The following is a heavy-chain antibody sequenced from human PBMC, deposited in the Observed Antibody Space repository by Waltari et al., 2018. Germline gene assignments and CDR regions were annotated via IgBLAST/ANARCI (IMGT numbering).Heavy chain of an antibody. V-gene: IGHV4-39*01. CDR2: ISYNGAT. D-gene: IGHD5-12*01. J-gene: IGHJ3*01. CDR3: ATYIGASVGTAAFDV. CDR1: GGSITSNRHY. Sequence: QLQLQESGPGLVKPSETLSLTCSVSGGSITSNRHYWGWIRQPPGQCLEWIGTISYNGATYSSLSLKSRVTISRDTSKNQLSLKLGSVTAADTGVYYCATYIGASVGTAAFDVWGQGTMVTVSS.